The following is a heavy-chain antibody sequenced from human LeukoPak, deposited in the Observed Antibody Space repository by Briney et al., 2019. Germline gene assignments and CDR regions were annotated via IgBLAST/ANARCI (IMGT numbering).Heavy chain of an antibody. CDR3: ARDRGWSGGRPSDY. V-gene: IGHV3-21*01. J-gene: IGHJ4*02. CDR1: GFTFSSYS. CDR2: ISSSSSYI. Sequence: GGSLRLSRAASGFTFSSYSMNWVRQAPGKGLEWVSSISSSSSYIYYADSVKGRFTISRDNAKNSLYLQMNSLRAEDTAVYYCARDRGWSGGRPSDYWGQGTLVTVSS. D-gene: IGHD3-3*01.